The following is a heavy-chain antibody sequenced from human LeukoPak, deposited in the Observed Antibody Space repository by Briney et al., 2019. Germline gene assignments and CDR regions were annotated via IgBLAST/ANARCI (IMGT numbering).Heavy chain of an antibody. V-gene: IGHV1-2*02. Sequence: ASVKVSCKASGYTFTVYFMHWVRQAPGQGLEWMGWINPNSGGTNYAQKFQGRVTMTRDTSISTAYMELSRLRSDDTAVYYCARDRGGMATPDRYWGQGTLVTVSS. CDR2: INPNSGGT. CDR3: ARDRGGMATPDRY. D-gene: IGHD5-24*01. CDR1: GYTFTVYF. J-gene: IGHJ4*02.